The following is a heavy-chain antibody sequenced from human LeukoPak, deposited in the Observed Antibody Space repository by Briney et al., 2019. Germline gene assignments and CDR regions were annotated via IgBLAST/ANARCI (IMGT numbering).Heavy chain of an antibody. D-gene: IGHD4-23*01. J-gene: IGHJ3*02. Sequence: GGSLRLSCAASGFSFSDYYMSWIRQALGMGLEWVSHISSGGSTTLYADSVKGRFSISRDNAKNSLYLQMNSLRAEDTAVYYCARQAYGGPPNDAFNMWGQGTMVTVSS. V-gene: IGHV3-11*01. CDR2: ISSGGSTT. CDR3: ARQAYGGPPNDAFNM. CDR1: GFSFSDYY.